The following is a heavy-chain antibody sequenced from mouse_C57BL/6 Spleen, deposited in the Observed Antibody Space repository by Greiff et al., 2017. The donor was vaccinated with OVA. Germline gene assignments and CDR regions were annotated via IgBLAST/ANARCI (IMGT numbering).Heavy chain of an antibody. Sequence: VQLQQSGPELVKPGASVKLSCKASGYTFTSYDINWVKQRPGQGLEWIGWIYPRDGSTQYNEKFKGKATLTVDTSSSTAYMELHSLTSEDSAVYFCARRDYYGSTAWFAYWGQGTLVTVSA. CDR2: IYPRDGST. CDR1: GYTFTSYD. V-gene: IGHV1-85*01. D-gene: IGHD1-1*01. CDR3: ARRDYYGSTAWFAY. J-gene: IGHJ3*01.